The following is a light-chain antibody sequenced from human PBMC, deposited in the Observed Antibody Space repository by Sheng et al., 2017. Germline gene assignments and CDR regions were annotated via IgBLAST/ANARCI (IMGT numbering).Light chain of an antibody. CDR1: SLRTYD. Sequence: SSELSQEPAVSVALGQTVTITCQGDSLRTYDASWYQQKPGQAPILVIFAKNYRPSGIPDRFSGSSSGNTASLTITGAQAEDEADYYCNSRDNSGNHHYVFGTGTKVTIL. CDR3: NSRDNSGNHHYV. J-gene: IGLJ1*01. CDR2: AKN. V-gene: IGLV3-19*01.